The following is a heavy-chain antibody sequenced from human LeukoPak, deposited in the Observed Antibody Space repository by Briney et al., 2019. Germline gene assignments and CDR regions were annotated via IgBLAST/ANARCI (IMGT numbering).Heavy chain of an antibody. D-gene: IGHD3-10*01. V-gene: IGHV3-7*01. CDR1: GFTFSSCW. J-gene: IGHJ4*02. Sequence: PGGSLRLSCAASGFTFSSCWMSWVRQAPGKGLEWVANIRQDGSDKYYVDSVKGRFTISRDNAKNSLYLQMNSLRAEDTAIYYCARDGGVGIPFDYWGQGTLVTVSS. CDR3: ARDGGVGIPFDY. CDR2: IRQDGSDK.